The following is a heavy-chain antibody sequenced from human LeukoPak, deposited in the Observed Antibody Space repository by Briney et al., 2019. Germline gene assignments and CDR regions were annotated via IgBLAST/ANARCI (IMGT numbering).Heavy chain of an antibody. J-gene: IGHJ6*02. CDR2: IYYSGST. CDR3: ARGVGYSYGPRVLYGMDV. V-gene: IGHV4-59*01. D-gene: IGHD5-18*01. Sequence: SETLSLTCTVSGGSISSYYWSWIRQPPGKGLEWIGYIYYSGSTNYNPSLKSRVTISVDTSKNQSSLKLGSLPAADTAVYYCARGVGYSYGPRVLYGMDVWGQGTTVTVSS. CDR1: GGSISSYY.